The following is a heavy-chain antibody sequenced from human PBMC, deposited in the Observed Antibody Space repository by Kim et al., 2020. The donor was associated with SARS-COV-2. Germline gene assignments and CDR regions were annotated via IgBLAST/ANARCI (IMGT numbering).Heavy chain of an antibody. J-gene: IGHJ3*02. V-gene: IGHV2-5*01. CDR3: AHRRHYGYAFDI. Sequence: RYSPSLKSRLTITKDTSKNQVVLTMTNMDPVDTATYYCAHRRHYGYAFDIWGQGTMVTVSS. D-gene: IGHD3-10*01.